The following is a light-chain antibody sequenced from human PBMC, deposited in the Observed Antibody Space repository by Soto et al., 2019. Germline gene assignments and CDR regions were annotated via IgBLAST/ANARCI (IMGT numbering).Light chain of an antibody. J-gene: IGKJ5*01. Sequence: DIPVTQSPSSLSASVGDRVTITCRASQSISSYLNWYQQKPGKAPKLLIYAASSLQSGVPSRFSGCGSGTDFTLTISSLQPEDFATYYCQQSYITPPITFGQGTRLEIK. CDR1: QSISSY. CDR3: QQSYITPPIT. CDR2: AAS. V-gene: IGKV1-39*01.